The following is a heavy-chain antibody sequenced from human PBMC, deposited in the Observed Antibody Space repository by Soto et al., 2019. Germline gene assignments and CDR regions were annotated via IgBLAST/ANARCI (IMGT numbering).Heavy chain of an antibody. CDR1: GGTFSSYA. J-gene: IGHJ5*02. D-gene: IGHD3-3*01. V-gene: IGHV1-69*13. CDR2: IIPIFGTA. CDR3: ARDGRPYYDFWSGGSCYSGWFDP. Sequence: SVKVSCKASGGTFSSYAISWVRQAPGQGLEWMGGIIPIFGTANYAQKFQGRVTITADESTSTAYMELSSLRSEDTAVYYCARDGRPYYDFWSGGSCYSGWFDPWGQGTLVTVSS.